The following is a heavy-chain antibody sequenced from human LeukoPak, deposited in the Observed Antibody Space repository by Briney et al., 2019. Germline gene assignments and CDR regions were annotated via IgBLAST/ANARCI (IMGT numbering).Heavy chain of an antibody. Sequence: SVKVSCKASGGTFSRYAISWVRQAPGQGLEWMGGIIPIFGTANYAQKFQGRVTITADESTSTAYMELSSLRSEDTAVYYCARSEDCGGDCYSGTFDYWGQGTLVTVSS. J-gene: IGHJ4*02. V-gene: IGHV1-69*13. D-gene: IGHD2-21*02. CDR2: IIPIFGTA. CDR3: ARSEDCGGDCYSGTFDY. CDR1: GGTFSRYA.